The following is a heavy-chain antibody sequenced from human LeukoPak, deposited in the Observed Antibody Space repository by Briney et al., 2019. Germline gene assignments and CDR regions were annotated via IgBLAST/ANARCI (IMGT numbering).Heavy chain of an antibody. CDR1: GFTFGDHA. CDR2: IRSKAYRGTT. Sequence: GGSLRLSCTASGFTFGDHAMSWVRQAPGKGLGWVGFIRSKAYRGTTEYAASVKGRFTISRDDSRSIAYLQMNSLNTEDTAVYYCTRGPIHLWLYCGVDVWGQGTKVIVSS. J-gene: IGHJ6*02. CDR3: TRGPIHLWLYCGVDV. V-gene: IGHV3-49*04. D-gene: IGHD5-18*01.